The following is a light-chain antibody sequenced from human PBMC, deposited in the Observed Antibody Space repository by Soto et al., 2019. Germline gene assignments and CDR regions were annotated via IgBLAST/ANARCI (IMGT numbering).Light chain of an antibody. CDR1: QSVSSSY. CDR3: QQYGSSPQWT. J-gene: IGKJ1*01. V-gene: IGKV3-20*01. Sequence: EIVLTRSPGTLSLSPGERATLSCRASQSVSSSYLAWYQQKPGQAPRLLIYGASSRATGIPDRFSGSGSGTDFTLTISRLEPEDFAVYYCQQYGSSPQWTFGQGTKVEIK. CDR2: GAS.